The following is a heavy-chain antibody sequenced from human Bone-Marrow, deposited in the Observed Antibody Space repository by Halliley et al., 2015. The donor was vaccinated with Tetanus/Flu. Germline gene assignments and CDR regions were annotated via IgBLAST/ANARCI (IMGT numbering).Heavy chain of an antibody. CDR2: ISGSGAYT. CDR1: RFDFSTHS. V-gene: IGHV3-21*06. J-gene: IGHJ4*02. CDR3: ARDPAVVVQWVAGTGHPFDY. Sequence: SLRLSCAASRFDFSTHSMNWVRQAPGKGLEWVSSISGSGAYTFYADSVKGRFTISRDNAKNSLYLQMNSLRVEDTAIYYCARDPAVVVQWVAGTGHPFDYWGQGTLVTVSS. D-gene: IGHD6-19*01.